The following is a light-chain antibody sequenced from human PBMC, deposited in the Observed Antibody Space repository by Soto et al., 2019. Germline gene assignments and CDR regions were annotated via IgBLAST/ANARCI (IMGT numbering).Light chain of an antibody. CDR2: DNS. CDR3: GTWDSDLSAEV. CDR1: SSNIGSNY. V-gene: IGLV1-51*01. Sequence: QSVLTQPPSVSAAPGQEVTISCSGSSSNIGSNYVSWYQQLPGRAPKLVIYDNSKRPSGIPDRFSGSKSGSSATLGVTGLQTGDEADYDCGTWDSDLSAEVFGGGTKLTVL. J-gene: IGLJ2*01.